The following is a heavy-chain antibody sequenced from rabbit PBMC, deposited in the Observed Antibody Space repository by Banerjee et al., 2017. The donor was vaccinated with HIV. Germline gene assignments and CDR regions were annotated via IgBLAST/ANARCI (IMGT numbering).Heavy chain of an antibody. CDR1: GFSFSSVYD. D-gene: IGHD1-1*01. V-gene: IGHV1S45*01. CDR2: IYAGSSGST. Sequence: QEQLEESGGGLVKPEGSLTLTCKASGFSFSSVYDMCWVRQAPGKGLEWIACIYAGSSGSTYYASWAKGLFTVSKTSSTTVTLQMTSLTAADTATYFCARDLAAVIGWNFNFWGPGTLVTVS. J-gene: IGHJ4*01. CDR3: ARDLAAVIGWNFNF.